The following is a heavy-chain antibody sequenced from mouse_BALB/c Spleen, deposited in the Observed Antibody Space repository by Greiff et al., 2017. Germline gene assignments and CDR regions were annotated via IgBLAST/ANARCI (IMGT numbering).Heavy chain of an antibody. J-gene: IGHJ3*01. CDR2: ILPGSGST. Sequence: QVQLKESGPELMKPGALVKISCKATGYTFSNYWIEWVKQRPGHGLEWIGEILPGSGSTNYNEKFRGKATFTADTSSNTVYMQLNSLTSEDSAVYYCARRMITPWGQGTLVTVSA. D-gene: IGHD2-4*01. CDR1: GYTFSNYW. CDR3: ARRMITP. V-gene: IGHV1-9*01.